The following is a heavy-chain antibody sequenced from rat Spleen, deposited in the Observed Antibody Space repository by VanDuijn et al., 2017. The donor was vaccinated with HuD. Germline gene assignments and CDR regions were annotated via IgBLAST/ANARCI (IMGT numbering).Heavy chain of an antibody. CDR1: GFSLSSYG. CDR2: IWGNGNT. CDR3: ARHLREASGVMDV. J-gene: IGHJ4*01. D-gene: IGHD4-3*01. Sequence: QVQLKESGPGLVQPSQTLSLTCTVSGFSLSSYGVIWVRQPPGKGLEWMGVIWGNGNTNYNSALKSRLSISRDTAKSQVFLKMNSLQPEDTGTYYCARHLREASGVMDVWGQGASVTVSS. V-gene: IGHV2-13*01.